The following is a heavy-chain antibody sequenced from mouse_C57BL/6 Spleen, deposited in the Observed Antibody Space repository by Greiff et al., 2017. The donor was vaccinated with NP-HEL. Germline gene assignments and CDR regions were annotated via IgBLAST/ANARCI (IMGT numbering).Heavy chain of an antibody. D-gene: IGHD2-4*01. CDR3: ARRIYYDYSDWYFDV. CDR1: GYAFSSYW. CDR2: IYPGDGDT. V-gene: IGHV1-80*01. Sequence: QVQLQQSGAELVKPGASVKISCKASGYAFSSYWMNWVKQRPGKGLEWIGQIYPGDGDTNYNGKFKGKATLTADKSSSTAYMQLSSLTSEDSAVYFCARRIYYDYSDWYFDVWGTGTTVTVSS. J-gene: IGHJ1*03.